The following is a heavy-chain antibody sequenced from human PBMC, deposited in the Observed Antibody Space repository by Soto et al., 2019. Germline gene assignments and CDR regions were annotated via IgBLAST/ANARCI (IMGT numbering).Heavy chain of an antibody. CDR2: ISGSGGST. J-gene: IGHJ6*02. CDR1: GFTFSSYA. CDR3: AKDKGSGWYVLGYYYYGMDV. Sequence: EVQLLESGGGLVQPGGSLRLSCAASGFTFSSYAMSWVRQAPGKGLEWVSAISGSGGSTYYADSVKGRFTISRDNSKNTLYLQMNSLRAEDTAVYYCAKDKGSGWYVLGYYYYGMDVWGQGTTVTVSS. V-gene: IGHV3-23*01. D-gene: IGHD6-19*01.